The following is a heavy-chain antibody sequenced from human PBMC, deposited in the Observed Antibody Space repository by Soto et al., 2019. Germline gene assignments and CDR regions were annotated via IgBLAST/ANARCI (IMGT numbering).Heavy chain of an antibody. J-gene: IGHJ5*02. CDR1: GGSINSSSYF. CDR3: ARHYSSGSRNWFDP. Sequence: SETLSLTCSVSGGSINSSSYFWGWVRQPPGKGLEWIGSIYYSGSTYYNPSLRSRVTISVDTSRNQFSLKLSSVTAADTAVFYCARHYSSGSRNWFDPWGQGTLVTVSS. V-gene: IGHV4-39*01. D-gene: IGHD6-19*01. CDR2: IYYSGST.